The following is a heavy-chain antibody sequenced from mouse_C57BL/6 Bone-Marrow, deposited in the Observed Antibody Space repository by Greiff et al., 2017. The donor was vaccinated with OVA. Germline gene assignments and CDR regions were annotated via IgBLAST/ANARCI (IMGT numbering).Heavy chain of an antibody. CDR3: ARHEGGWLLGY. J-gene: IGHJ2*01. CDR1: GYAFSSYW. Sequence: QVQLQQSGAELVKPGASVKISCKASGYAFSSYWMNWVKQRSGQGLEWIGWFYPGSGSIKYNEKFKDKATLTADKSSSTVYMELSRLTSEDSAVYFCARHEGGWLLGYWGQGTTLTVSS. D-gene: IGHD2-3*01. CDR2: FYPGSGSI. V-gene: IGHV1-62-2*01.